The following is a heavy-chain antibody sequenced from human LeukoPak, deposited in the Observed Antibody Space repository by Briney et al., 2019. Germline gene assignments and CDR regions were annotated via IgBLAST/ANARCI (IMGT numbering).Heavy chain of an antibody. CDR1: GGSFSAYY. CDR2: INHSGSA. Sequence: SETLSLTCAVSGGSFSAYYWTWIRQPPGKGLEWIGEINHSGSANYNPSLKSRVTISLETSKNQFSLKLSSVTAADTAVYYCARGQGTVTTHWGQGTLVTVSS. V-gene: IGHV4-34*01. D-gene: IGHD4-17*01. CDR3: ARGQGTVTTH. J-gene: IGHJ4*02.